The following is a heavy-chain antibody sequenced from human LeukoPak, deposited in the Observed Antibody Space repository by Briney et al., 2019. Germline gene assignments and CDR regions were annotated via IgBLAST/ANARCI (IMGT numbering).Heavy chain of an antibody. Sequence: SETLSLTCVVSGGFISSGGYYWGWIRHPPEKGLEWIGSVHHSGITYYNTSLKSRVTISVDKSKNQFSLELTSVTAADTAVYYCARNPPNYYDSSGRMGAFDVWGQGQWSPSLQ. CDR2: VHHSGIT. D-gene: IGHD3-22*01. CDR1: GGFISSGGYY. CDR3: ARNPPNYYDSSGRMGAFDV. V-gene: IGHV4-39*01. J-gene: IGHJ3*01.